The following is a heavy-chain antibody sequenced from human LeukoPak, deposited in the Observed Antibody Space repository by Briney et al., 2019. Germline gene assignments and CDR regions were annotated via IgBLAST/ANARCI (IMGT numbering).Heavy chain of an antibody. CDR3: ARVCYGSGSYYGNDAFDI. J-gene: IGHJ3*02. V-gene: IGHV4-4*07. CDR2: IYTSGST. D-gene: IGHD3-10*01. CDR1: GGYISSYY. Sequence: SDTLSFTCTVSGGYISSYYWSWIRQPAGKGLEWIGRIYTSGSTNYSPSLKSRVTMSVDTSKNQFSLKLSSVTAADTAVYYCARVCYGSGSYYGNDAFDIWGQGTMVTVSS.